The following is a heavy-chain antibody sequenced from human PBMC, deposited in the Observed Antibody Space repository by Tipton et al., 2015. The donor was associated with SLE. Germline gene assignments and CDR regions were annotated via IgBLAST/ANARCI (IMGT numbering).Heavy chain of an antibody. CDR2: INHSGST. D-gene: IGHD6-13*01. V-gene: IGHV4-61*10. Sequence: TLSLTCTVSGGSISSGSYYWSWIRQPAGKGLEWIGEINHSGSTNYNPSLKSRVTISVDTSKNQFSLKLSSVTAADTAVYYCAAQRADSSSYDAFDIWGQGTMVTVSS. CDR3: AAQRADSSSYDAFDI. J-gene: IGHJ3*02. CDR1: GGSISSGSYY.